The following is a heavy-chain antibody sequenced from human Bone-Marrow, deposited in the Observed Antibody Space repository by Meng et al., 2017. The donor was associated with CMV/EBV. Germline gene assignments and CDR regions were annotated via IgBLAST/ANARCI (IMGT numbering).Heavy chain of an antibody. CDR2: IYYSGST. J-gene: IGHJ6*02. V-gene: IGHV4-39*07. D-gene: IGHD4-11*01. CDR1: GGSISSSNYY. Sequence: SETLSLTCTVSGGSISSSNYYWGWIRQPPGKGLEWIGSIYYSGSTNYNPSLKSRVTISVDTSKNQFSLKLSSVTAADTAVYYCARDRLTPATSDYSNYHYYYYGMDVWGQGTTVTVSS. CDR3: ARDRLTPATSDYSNYHYYYYGMDV.